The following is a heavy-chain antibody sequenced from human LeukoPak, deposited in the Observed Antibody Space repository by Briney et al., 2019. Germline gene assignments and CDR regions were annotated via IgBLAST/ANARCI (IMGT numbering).Heavy chain of an antibody. CDR3: ARVMASGWYGDY. D-gene: IGHD6-19*01. CDR1: GFIFSRYE. J-gene: IGHJ4*02. V-gene: IGHV3-48*03. Sequence: PGGSLRLSCAASGFIFSRYEINWFRQAPGKGLEWVSYISDGGNTIYYADSVKGRFTISRDNTKNSLYLQMNSLRAEDTAVYYCARVMASGWYGDYWGQGTLVTVSS. CDR2: ISDGGNTI.